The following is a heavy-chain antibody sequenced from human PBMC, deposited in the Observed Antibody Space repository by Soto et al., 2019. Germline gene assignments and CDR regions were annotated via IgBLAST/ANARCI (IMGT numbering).Heavy chain of an antibody. CDR2: IWYDGSNK. Sequence: QVQLVESGGGVVQPGRSLRLSCAASGFTFSSYGMHWVRQAPGKGLEWVAVIWYDGSNKYYADSVKGRFTISRDNSKNMLYLQMNSLRAEDTAVYYCARARRMDIVVVVAATPPVDWGQGTLVTVSS. D-gene: IGHD2-15*01. CDR1: GFTFSSYG. J-gene: IGHJ4*02. CDR3: ARARRMDIVVVVAATPPVD. V-gene: IGHV3-33*01.